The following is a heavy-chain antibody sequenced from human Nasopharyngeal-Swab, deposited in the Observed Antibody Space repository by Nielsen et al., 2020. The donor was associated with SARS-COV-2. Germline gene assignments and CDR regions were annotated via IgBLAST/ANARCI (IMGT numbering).Heavy chain of an antibody. Sequence: GGSLRLSCAASGFTFSSYGMHWVRQAPGKGLEWVSGISWNSGSIGYADSVKGRFTISRDNAKNSLYLQMNSLRAEDTALYYCAKDPFGYDSSGFASYWGQGTLVTVSS. CDR2: ISWNSGSI. V-gene: IGHV3-9*01. D-gene: IGHD3-22*01. CDR3: AKDPFGYDSSGFASY. J-gene: IGHJ4*02. CDR1: GFTFSSYG.